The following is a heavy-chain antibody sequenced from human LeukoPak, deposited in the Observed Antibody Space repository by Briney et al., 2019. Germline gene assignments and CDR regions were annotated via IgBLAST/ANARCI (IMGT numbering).Heavy chain of an antibody. CDR2: IKQDGSEK. D-gene: IGHD3-10*01. V-gene: IGHV3-7*03. Sequence: GRSLRLSCAASGFTFSSYWMSWVRQAPGKGLEWVANIKQDGSEKYYVDSVKGRFTISRDDAKNSLYLQMNSLRAEDTAVYYCARSMVRGVLYYYYGMDVWGKGTTVTVSS. CDR3: ARSMVRGVLYYYYGMDV. CDR1: GFTFSSYW. J-gene: IGHJ6*04.